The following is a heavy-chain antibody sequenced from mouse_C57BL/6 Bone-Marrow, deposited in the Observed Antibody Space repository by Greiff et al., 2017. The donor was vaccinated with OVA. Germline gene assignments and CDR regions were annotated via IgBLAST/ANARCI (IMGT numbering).Heavy chain of an antibody. Sequence: EVQRVESGTVLARPGASVKMSCKTSGYTFTSYWMHWVKQRPGQGLEWIGAIYPGNSDTSYNQKFKGKAKLTAVTSASTAYMELSSLTNEDSAVYYCTRFRQLRLHAMDYWGQGTSVTVSS. CDR3: TRFRQLRLHAMDY. D-gene: IGHD3-2*02. J-gene: IGHJ4*01. V-gene: IGHV1-5*01. CDR2: IYPGNSDT. CDR1: GYTFTSYW.